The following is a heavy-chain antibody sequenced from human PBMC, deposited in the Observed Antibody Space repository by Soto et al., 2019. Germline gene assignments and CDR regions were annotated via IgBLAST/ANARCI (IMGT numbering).Heavy chain of an antibody. CDR3: ARCPDIGYCSF. CDR1: GFTFSSYG. Sequence: QVQLVESGGGVVQPGRSLRLSCAASGFTFSSYGMHWVRQAPGKGLEWVAVIWYDGSNKYYADSVKGRFTISRDNCKNARYLQMNSLRAEDTAVYYCARCPDIGYCSFWGQGTLVTVSS. V-gene: IGHV3-33*01. CDR2: IWYDGSNK. J-gene: IGHJ4*02. D-gene: IGHD2-15*01.